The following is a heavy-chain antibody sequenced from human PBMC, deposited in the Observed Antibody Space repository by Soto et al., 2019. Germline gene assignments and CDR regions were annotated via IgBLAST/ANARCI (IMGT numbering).Heavy chain of an antibody. CDR1: GFTFSDHY. CDR3: TRVHHRGGYTLDS. D-gene: IGHD5-12*01. V-gene: IGHV3-72*01. J-gene: IGHJ4*02. Sequence: EVQLVESGGGLVQPGGSLRLSCAASGFTFSDHYMDWVRQAPGWGLEWVGRTRNKVSGYTTEYAASVKGRFTISRDDSKNLVYLQMNSLKTEDTAVYYCTRVHHRGGYTLDSWGQGTLVAVSS. CDR2: TRNKVSGYTT.